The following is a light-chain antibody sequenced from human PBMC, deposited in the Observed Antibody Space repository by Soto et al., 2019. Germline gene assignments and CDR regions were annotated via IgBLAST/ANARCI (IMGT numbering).Light chain of an antibody. CDR1: QSISSW. V-gene: IGKV1-5*03. Sequence: DIQMTQSPSTLSASVGDRVTITCRASQSISSWLAWYQQKPGKAPKLLIYKASSLESGVPSRFSGSGSGTEFTLTIITLQTHDFATHYSPQYNSLSTFGQGTKPEIK. CDR3: PQYNSLST. J-gene: IGKJ2*01. CDR2: KAS.